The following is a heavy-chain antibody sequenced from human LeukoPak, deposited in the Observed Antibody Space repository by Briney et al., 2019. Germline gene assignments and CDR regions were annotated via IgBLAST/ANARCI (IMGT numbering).Heavy chain of an antibody. CDR1: GFTVSSSY. J-gene: IGHJ6*01. Sequence: GGSLRPSCAASGFTVSSSYMSWVRQAPGKGLEWVSGIGGSGDNTLYADSVKGRFTISRDNSKNTLYLEMNSLRAEDTAIYYCAKMKGHPLPKYYMDVWGQGTTVTVSS. CDR3: AKMKGHPLPKYYMDV. V-gene: IGHV3-23*01. CDR2: IGGSGDNT. D-gene: IGHD1-26*01.